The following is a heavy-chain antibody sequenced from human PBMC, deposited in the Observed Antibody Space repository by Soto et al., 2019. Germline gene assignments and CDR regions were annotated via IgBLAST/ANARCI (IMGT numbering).Heavy chain of an antibody. CDR2: IYYSGST. CDR1: GGSISSGGYY. CDR3: AKDARSGGVVFDY. V-gene: IGHV4-31*03. J-gene: IGHJ4*02. D-gene: IGHD3-16*01. Sequence: SETLSLTCTVSGGSISSGGYYWSWNRQHPGKGLEWIGYIYYSGSTYYNPSLKSRVTISVDTSKNQFSLKLSSVTAADTAVYYCAKDARSGGVVFDYWGQGTLVTVSS.